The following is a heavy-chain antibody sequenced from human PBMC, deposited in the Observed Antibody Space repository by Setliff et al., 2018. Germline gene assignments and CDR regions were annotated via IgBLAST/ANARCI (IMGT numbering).Heavy chain of an antibody. CDR3: ARAPGRRSGYEYFYMDV. CDR1: GGSISSYY. V-gene: IGHV4-59*01. D-gene: IGHD3-3*01. CDR2: IYTSGST. J-gene: IGHJ6*03. Sequence: NPSETLSLTCTVSGGSISSYYWSWIRQPPWKGLEWIGYIYTSGSTNYNPSLKSRVTIPLDTSKNQFSLKLSSVTAADTAVYYRARAPGRRSGYEYFYMDVWGKGTTVTVSS.